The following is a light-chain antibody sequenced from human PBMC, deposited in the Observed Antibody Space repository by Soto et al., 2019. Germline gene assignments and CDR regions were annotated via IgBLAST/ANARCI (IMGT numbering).Light chain of an antibody. CDR1: QSISSW. Sequence: DIQMTQSPSTLSASVGDRVTITCRASQSISSWLAWYQQKPGKAPKLLIYKASNLESGVPSRVSGSGSGADFTVTIRSLQPDVFATYSCKQYCSYPIAFGGGTKVEIE. V-gene: IGKV1-5*03. J-gene: IGKJ4*01. CDR2: KAS. CDR3: KQYCSYPIA.